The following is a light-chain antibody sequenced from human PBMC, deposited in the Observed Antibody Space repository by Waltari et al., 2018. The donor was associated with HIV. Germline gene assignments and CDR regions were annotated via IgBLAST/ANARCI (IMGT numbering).Light chain of an antibody. V-gene: IGKV1-5*03. CDR3: QQYNRYYT. CDR2: KAS. Sequence: DIQMTQSPSILSASVGDRVTITCRASQTINNWLAWYQQKPGKAPKLLIYKASNLESGVPSSFSGSGSGTEFTLTINSLQPDDFATYYCQQYNRYYTFGQGTKLEIK. J-gene: IGKJ2*01. CDR1: QTINNW.